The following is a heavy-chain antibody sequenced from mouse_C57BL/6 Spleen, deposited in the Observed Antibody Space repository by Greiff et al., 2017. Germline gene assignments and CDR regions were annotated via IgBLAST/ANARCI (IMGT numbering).Heavy chain of an antibody. CDR1: GFTFSDYG. CDR2: IRSGSSTI. CDR3: ARPRGAMDD. J-gene: IGHJ4*01. Sequence: EVKLMASGGGLVKPGGSLKLSCAASGFTFSDYGMHWVRQVPEKGLEWVAYIRSGSSTIYYADTLKGRFTFARDKAKTTLFLQMTSLRSEDTAMYYCARPRGAMDDWGQGTSVTVSS. V-gene: IGHV5-17*01.